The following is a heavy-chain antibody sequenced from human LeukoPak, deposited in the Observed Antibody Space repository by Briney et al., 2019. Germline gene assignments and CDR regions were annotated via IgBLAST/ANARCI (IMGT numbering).Heavy chain of an antibody. V-gene: IGHV6-1*01. CDR2: TYYRSKWYY. J-gene: IGHJ5*02. CDR3: IRFIGSGWFHN. CDR1: GDSVSSNSVA. D-gene: IGHD2-15*01. Sequence: SQTLSLSCAMSGDSVSSNSVAWNWIRQSPSRGLEWLGRTYYRSKWYYDYAESVKSRITINPDTSKNQLSLQLTSVTPEDTAVYYCIRFIGSGWFHNWGQGTLVTVSS.